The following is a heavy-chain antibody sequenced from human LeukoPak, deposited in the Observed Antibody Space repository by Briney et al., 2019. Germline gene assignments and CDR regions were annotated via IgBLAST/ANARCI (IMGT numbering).Heavy chain of an antibody. D-gene: IGHD3-10*01. J-gene: IGHJ4*02. CDR2: IYYSGST. Sequence: PSETLSLTCTVSGGSISSGDYYWSWIRQPPGKGLEWIGYIYYSGSTYYNPSLKSRVTILVDTSKSQFSLRLSSVTAADTAVYYCAREPGGSGSYYYGYWGQGTLVTVSS. CDR1: GGSISSGDYY. CDR3: AREPGGSGSYYYGY. V-gene: IGHV4-30-4*08.